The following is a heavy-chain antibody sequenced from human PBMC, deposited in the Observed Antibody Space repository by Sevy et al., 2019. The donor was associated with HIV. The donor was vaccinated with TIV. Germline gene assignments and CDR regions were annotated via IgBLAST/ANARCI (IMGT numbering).Heavy chain of an antibody. J-gene: IGHJ4*02. Sequence: GGSLRLSCAASGFSFSSYGMHWVRQPLGKGLEWVAFVHFDGNEKWYADSGKGRFTISRDNSKSTIFLQMDSLRIEDTAIYYCVKDRCIDAGCPREYFEHWGQGTLVTVSS. V-gene: IGHV3-30*02. CDR1: GFSFSSYG. CDR2: VHFDGNEK. D-gene: IGHD3-9*01. CDR3: VKDRCIDAGCPREYFEH.